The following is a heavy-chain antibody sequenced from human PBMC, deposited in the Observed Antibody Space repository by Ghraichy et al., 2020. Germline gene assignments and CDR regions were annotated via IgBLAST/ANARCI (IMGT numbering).Heavy chain of an antibody. D-gene: IGHD5-18*01. Sequence: GGSLRLSCAASGFTFSSYWMSWVRQAPGKGLEWVANIKQDGSEKYYVDSVKGRFTISRDNAKNSLYLQMNSLRAEDTAVYYCARSRTDVDTAMVTDLPIDYWGQGTLVTVSS. CDR1: GFTFSSYW. J-gene: IGHJ4*02. V-gene: IGHV3-7*03. CDR3: ARSRTDVDTAMVTDLPIDY. CDR2: IKQDGSEK.